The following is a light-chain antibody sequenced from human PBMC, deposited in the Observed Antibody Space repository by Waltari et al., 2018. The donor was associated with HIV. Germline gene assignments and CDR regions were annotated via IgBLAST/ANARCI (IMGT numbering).Light chain of an antibody. V-gene: IGLV1-47*01. CDR1: SSNIGTNY. J-gene: IGLJ2*01. CDR2: RNN. Sequence: QSVLTQTPSASRTPGQSVTISWSGTSSNIGTNYVYGYQQFPGTAPKLLIYRNNKRPSGVPDRFSGSKSGTSASLAISGLRSDDEADYYCAAWDDTLTVVFGGGTKLTVL. CDR3: AAWDDTLTVV.